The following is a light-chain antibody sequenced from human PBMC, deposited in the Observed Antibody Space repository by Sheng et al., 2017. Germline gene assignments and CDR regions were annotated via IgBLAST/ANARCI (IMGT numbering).Light chain of an antibody. Sequence: QSALTQPASVSGSPGQSITISCTGTSSDVGGYNAVSWYQHPPGKAPKLMIFDVTNRPSGVSNRFSGSKSGNTASLTISGLQTEDEADYYCYSYTSSTALVFGGGTKVTVL. J-gene: IGLJ2*01. V-gene: IGLV2-14*03. CDR3: YSYTSSTALV. CDR1: SSDVGGYNA. CDR2: DVT.